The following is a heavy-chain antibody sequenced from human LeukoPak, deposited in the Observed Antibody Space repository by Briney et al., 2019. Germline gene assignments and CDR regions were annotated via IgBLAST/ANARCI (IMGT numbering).Heavy chain of an antibody. CDR3: ARGGEYYYDSSGYYGIYYFDY. Sequence: SETLSLTCTVSGGSISSYYWSWIRQPPGKGLEWIGYIYYSGSTNYNPSLKSRVTISVDTSKNQFSLKLSSVTAADTAVYYCARGGEYYYDSSGYYGIYYFDYWGQGTLVTVSS. CDR2: IYYSGST. CDR1: GGSISSYY. V-gene: IGHV4-59*01. D-gene: IGHD3-22*01. J-gene: IGHJ4*02.